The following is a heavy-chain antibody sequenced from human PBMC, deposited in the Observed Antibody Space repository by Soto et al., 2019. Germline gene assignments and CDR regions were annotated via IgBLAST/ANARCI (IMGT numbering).Heavy chain of an antibody. CDR3: ARALDYDFWSGYFLDYGMDV. V-gene: IGHV1-46*01. CDR2: INPSGGST. J-gene: IGHJ6*02. CDR1: GYTFTSYY. D-gene: IGHD3-3*01. Sequence: ASVKVSCKASGYTFTSYYMHWVRQAPGQGLEWMGIINPSGGSTSYAQKFQGRVTMTRDTSTSTVYMELSSLRSEDTAVYYCARALDYDFWSGYFLDYGMDVWGQGTTVTVSS.